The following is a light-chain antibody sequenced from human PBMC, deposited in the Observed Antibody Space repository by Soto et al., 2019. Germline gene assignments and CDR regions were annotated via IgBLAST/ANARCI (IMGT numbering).Light chain of an antibody. V-gene: IGKV3-11*01. Sequence: EIVLTKSPATLSLSPGERATLSCRASQSGSSYLAWYQQKPGQAPRILIYDASNRATGIPARLSGSGTGPDLTLTSSSLEPEDFACCYSQQSSNCPNTFGQGTRPEI. CDR3: QQSSNCPNT. CDR1: QSGSSY. CDR2: DAS. J-gene: IGKJ5*01.